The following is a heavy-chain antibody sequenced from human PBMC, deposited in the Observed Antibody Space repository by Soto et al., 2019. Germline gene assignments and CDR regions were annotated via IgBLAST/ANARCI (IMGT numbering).Heavy chain of an antibody. CDR3: ARHGCSSTSCPGPYYYYGMDV. J-gene: IGHJ6*02. V-gene: IGHV5-51*01. CDR1: GYSFTSYW. D-gene: IGHD2-2*01. CDR2: IYPGDSDT. Sequence: ESLKISCKGSGYSFTSYWIGWVRQMPGKGLEWMGIIYPGDSDTRYSPSFQGQVTISADKSISTAYLQWSSLKASDTAMYYCARHGCSSTSCPGPYYYYGMDVWGQGTTVTVSS.